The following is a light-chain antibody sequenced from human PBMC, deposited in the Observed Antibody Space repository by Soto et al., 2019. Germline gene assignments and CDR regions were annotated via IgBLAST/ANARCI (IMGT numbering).Light chain of an antibody. CDR1: QDITSY. J-gene: IGKJ4*01. V-gene: IGKV1-9*01. Sequence: IQVTQSPSSLSASVGDRVTITCRASQDITSYLAWYQQKPGKAPKLLIYAASALQTGVSSRFSGSGYGTDFALTISNLQPEDVATYFCQQLYSYPLTFGGGTTVEF. CDR2: AAS. CDR3: QQLYSYPLT.